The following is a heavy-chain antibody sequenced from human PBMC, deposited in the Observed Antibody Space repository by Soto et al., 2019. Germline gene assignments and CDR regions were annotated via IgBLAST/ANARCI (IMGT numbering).Heavy chain of an antibody. V-gene: IGHV4-59*08. CDR3: ARRAAVAGTVFDY. J-gene: IGHJ4*02. CDR1: GGSISSYY. CDR2: IYYSGST. D-gene: IGHD6-19*01. Sequence: SETLSLTCTVSGGSISSYYWSWIRQPPGKGLEWIGYIYYSGSTNYNPSLKSRVTISVDTSKNQFSLKLSSVTAADTAVYYCARRAAVAGTVFDYWGQGTLVTVS.